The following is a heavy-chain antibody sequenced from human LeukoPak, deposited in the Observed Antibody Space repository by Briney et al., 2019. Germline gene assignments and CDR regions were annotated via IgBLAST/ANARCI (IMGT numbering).Heavy chain of an antibody. CDR3: ARVVGTIFGVVIITSDAFDI. J-gene: IGHJ3*02. CDR1: GGSISSGSYY. Sequence: SQTLSLTCTVSGGSISSGSYYWSWIRQPAGKGLEWIGRIYTSGSTNYNPSLKSRVTISVDTSKNQFSLKLSSVTAADTAVYYCARVVGTIFGVVIITSDAFDIWGQGTMVTVSS. D-gene: IGHD3-3*01. V-gene: IGHV4-61*02. CDR2: IYTSGST.